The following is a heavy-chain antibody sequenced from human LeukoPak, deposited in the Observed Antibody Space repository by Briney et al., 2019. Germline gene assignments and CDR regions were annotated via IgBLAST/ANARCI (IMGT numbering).Heavy chain of an antibody. V-gene: IGHV4-34*01. CDR3: ARVLADYGSGSYYPYYYYYGMDV. CDR2: INHSGST. Sequence: PGGSLRLSCAASGFTFSSYSMNWVRQPPGKGPEWIGEINHSGSTNYNPSLKSRVTISVDTSKNQFSLKLSSVTAADTAVYYCARVLADYGSGSYYPYYYYYGMDVWGQGTTVTVSS. J-gene: IGHJ6*02. CDR1: GFTFSSYS. D-gene: IGHD3-10*01.